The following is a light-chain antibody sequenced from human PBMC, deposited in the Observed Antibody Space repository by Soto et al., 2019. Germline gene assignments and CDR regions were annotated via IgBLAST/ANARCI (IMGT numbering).Light chain of an antibody. V-gene: IGKV1-5*01. CDR2: DAS. CDR1: QSISSW. Sequence: DIQMTQSPSTLSASVGDRVTITCRASQSISSWLAWYQQKPGKAPKLVIYDASSLESGVPSRFSRSGSGTAFTLTISSLQSDDFATYYCQQYNSYSTFGQGTKVEIK. J-gene: IGKJ1*01. CDR3: QQYNSYST.